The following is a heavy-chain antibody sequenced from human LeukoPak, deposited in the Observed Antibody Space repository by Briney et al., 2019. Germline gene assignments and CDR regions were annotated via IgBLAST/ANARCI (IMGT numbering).Heavy chain of an antibody. V-gene: IGHV4-59*01. CDR3: ASGYDSSGYRFDY. CDR1: GGSISSYY. CDR2: ISYSGST. J-gene: IGHJ4*02. D-gene: IGHD3-22*01. Sequence: SETLSLTCIVSGGSISSYYWSWIRQPPGKGLEWIGYISYSGSTNYNPSLKSRVTISVDTSKNQFSLKLSSVTAADTAVYYCASGYDSSGYRFDYWGQGTLVTVSS.